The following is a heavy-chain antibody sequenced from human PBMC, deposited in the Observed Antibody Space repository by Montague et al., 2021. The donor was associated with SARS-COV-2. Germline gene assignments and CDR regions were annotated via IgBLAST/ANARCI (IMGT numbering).Heavy chain of an antibody. Sequence: SETLSLTCTVSGGSINSCYWSWIRQPQGKGFEWIGYIYYRESTNYNHSLETRVTISVDPSNHKFSLKMRSVTAADTAVYYCAREDRWNWFDPWGQGTLVIVSP. CDR3: AREDRWNWFDP. CDR2: IYYREST. D-gene: IGHD5-24*01. J-gene: IGHJ5*02. V-gene: IGHV4-59*01. CDR1: GGSINSCY.